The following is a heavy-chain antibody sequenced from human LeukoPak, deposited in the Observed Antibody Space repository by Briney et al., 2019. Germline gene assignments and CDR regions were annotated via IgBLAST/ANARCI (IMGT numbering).Heavy chain of an antibody. CDR3: AGQAEMATYFDY. CDR2: IYYSGST. Sequence: SETLSLTCTVSGGSISSGGYYWSWIRQHPGKGLEWIGYIYYSGSTYYNPSLKSRVTISVDTSKNQFSLKLSSVTAADTAVYYCAGQAEMATYFDYWGQGTLVTVSS. D-gene: IGHD5-24*01. V-gene: IGHV4-31*03. CDR1: GGSISSGGYY. J-gene: IGHJ4*02.